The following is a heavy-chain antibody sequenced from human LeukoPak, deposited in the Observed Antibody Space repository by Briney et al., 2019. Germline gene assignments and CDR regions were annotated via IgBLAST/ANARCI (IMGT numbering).Heavy chain of an antibody. D-gene: IGHD3-3*01. CDR3: ARAPLPHYDFWSPYQTAHGHY. V-gene: IGHV3-7*01. CDR2: IKQDGSDK. J-gene: IGHJ4*02. CDR1: GFTFSDYW. Sequence: GGSLRLACAASGFTFSDYWMTWVRQAPGKGLEWVANIKQDGSDKYYVDSVRGRFTISRDNAKNSLNLQMNSLRAEDTAVYYCARAPLPHYDFWSPYQTAHGHYWGQGTLVTVSS.